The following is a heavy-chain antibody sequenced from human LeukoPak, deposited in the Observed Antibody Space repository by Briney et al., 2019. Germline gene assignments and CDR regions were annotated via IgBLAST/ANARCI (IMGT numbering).Heavy chain of an antibody. CDR1: GFTVSSNY. CDR2: IYSGGST. J-gene: IGHJ4*02. V-gene: IGHV3-66*01. CDR3: ARERDGYCGGDCYSFDY. D-gene: IGHD2-21*02. Sequence: PGGSLRLSCAASGFTVSSNYMSWVRQAPGKGLEWVSVIYSGGSTYYADSVKGRFTISRDNSKNTLYLQMNSLRAEDTAVYYCARERDGYCGGDCYSFDYWGQGTLVTVSS.